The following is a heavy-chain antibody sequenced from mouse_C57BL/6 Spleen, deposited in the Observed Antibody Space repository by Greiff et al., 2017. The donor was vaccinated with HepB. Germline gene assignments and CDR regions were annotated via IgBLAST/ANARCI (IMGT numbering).Heavy chain of an antibody. Sequence: EVQLVESGGGLVQPKGSLKLSCAASGFTFNTYAMHWVRQAPGKGLEWVARIRSKSSNYATYYADSVKDRFTISRDDSQSMLYLQMNNLKTEDTSMYYCVRETDGYYAYYFDYWGQGTTLTVSS. CDR3: VRETDGYYAYYFDY. J-gene: IGHJ2*01. V-gene: IGHV10-3*01. CDR2: IRSKSSNYAT. D-gene: IGHD2-3*01. CDR1: GFTFNTYA.